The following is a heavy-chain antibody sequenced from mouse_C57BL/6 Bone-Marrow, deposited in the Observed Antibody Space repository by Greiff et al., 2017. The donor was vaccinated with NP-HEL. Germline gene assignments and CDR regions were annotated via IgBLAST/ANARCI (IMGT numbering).Heavy chain of an antibody. D-gene: IGHD3-3*01. Sequence: EVKLQESGPVLVKPGASVKMSCKASGYTFTDYYMNWVKQSHGKSLEWIGVINPYNGGTSYNQKFKGKATLTVDKSSSTAYMELNSLTSEDSAVYYCARRGDGFDYWGQGTTLTVSS. CDR1: GYTFTDYY. J-gene: IGHJ2*01. V-gene: IGHV1-19*01. CDR3: ARRGDGFDY. CDR2: INPYNGGT.